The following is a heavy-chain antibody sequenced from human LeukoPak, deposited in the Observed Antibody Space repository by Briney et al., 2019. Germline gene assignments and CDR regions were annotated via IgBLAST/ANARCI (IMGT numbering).Heavy chain of an antibody. J-gene: IGHJ5*02. CDR1: GYTFTNYY. V-gene: IGHV1-46*01. Sequence: ASVKVSCKASGYTFTNYYMHWVRQAPGQGLEWMGIINPSGGSTSYAQKFQGRVTMTRDTSTSTVYMELSSLRSEDTAVYYCASDLGLRCNGASCYSWDWFDPWGQGTLVTVSS. D-gene: IGHD2-15*01. CDR3: ASDLGLRCNGASCYSWDWFDP. CDR2: INPSGGST.